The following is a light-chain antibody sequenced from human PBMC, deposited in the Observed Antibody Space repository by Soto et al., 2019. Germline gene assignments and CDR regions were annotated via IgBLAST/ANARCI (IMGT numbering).Light chain of an antibody. CDR2: DVS. Sequence: QSALTQPASVSGSPGQSITISCTGTSSDFGGYNYVSWYQQHSGKAPKLMIYDVSDRPSGVSNRFSGSKSGNTASLTISGLQAEDEADYYCSSYTNRGTLDIFGTGTKVTVL. V-gene: IGLV2-14*01. CDR1: SSDFGGYNY. J-gene: IGLJ1*01. CDR3: SSYTNRGTLDI.